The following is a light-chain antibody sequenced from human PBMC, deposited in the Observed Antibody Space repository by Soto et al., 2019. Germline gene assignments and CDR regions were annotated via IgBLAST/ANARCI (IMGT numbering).Light chain of an antibody. J-gene: IGLJ2*01. V-gene: IGLV4-60*03. CDR1: SGHSSYI. Sequence: QPVLTQSSSASASLGSSVKLTCTLSSGHSSYIIAWHQQQPGKAPRYLMKLEGSGSYNTGSGVPDRFSGSSSGADRYLTISNRQSEDVADYDCESWDRFGGGTKVTVL. CDR3: ESWDR. CDR2: LEGSGSY.